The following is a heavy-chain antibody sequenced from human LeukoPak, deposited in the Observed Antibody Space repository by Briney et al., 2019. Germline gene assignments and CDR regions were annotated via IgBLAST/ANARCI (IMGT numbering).Heavy chain of an antibody. CDR1: GFTFSTHS. J-gene: IGHJ6*04. V-gene: IGHV3-48*01. CDR2: IISSSNTR. CDR3: ARAVGHGSGSPRMDV. D-gene: IGHD3-10*01. Sequence: PGGSLRLPCAVSGFTFSTHSMNWVRQAPGKGLEWVSYIISSSNTRYYADSVKGRFTISRDNAKNSLYLQMNSLRAEDTAVYYCARAVGHGSGSPRMDVWGKGTTVTVSS.